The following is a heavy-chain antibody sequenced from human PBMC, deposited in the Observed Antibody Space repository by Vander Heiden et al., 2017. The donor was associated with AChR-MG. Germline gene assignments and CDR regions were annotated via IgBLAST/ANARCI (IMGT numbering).Heavy chain of an antibody. CDR3: VKGSAAARPYYFDY. Sequence: EVQLLESGGVLVQPGGSLRPSCAVPGFTFSNYAMSWVRQAPEKGLEWVSAITDSGDDTYHADSVKGRFTISRDNSKNTLSLQMNSLRAEDTALYYCVKGSAAARPYYFDYWGQGTPVTVSS. D-gene: IGHD6-13*01. V-gene: IGHV3-23*01. J-gene: IGHJ4*02. CDR1: GFTFSNYA. CDR2: ITDSGDDT.